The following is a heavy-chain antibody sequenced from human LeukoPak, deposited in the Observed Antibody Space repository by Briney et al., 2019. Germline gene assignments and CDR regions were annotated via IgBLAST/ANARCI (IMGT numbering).Heavy chain of an antibody. D-gene: IGHD5-12*01. Sequence: SETLSLTCTVSGGSISSYYWSWIRQPPGKGLEWIGYIYYSGSTNYNPSLKSRVTISVDTSKNQFSLKLSSVTAADTAVYYCARDMAIVAGQGYECFNYWGQGTQVTVSS. CDR1: GGSISSYY. CDR3: ARDMAIVAGQGYECFNY. J-gene: IGHJ4*02. CDR2: IYYSGST. V-gene: IGHV4-59*01.